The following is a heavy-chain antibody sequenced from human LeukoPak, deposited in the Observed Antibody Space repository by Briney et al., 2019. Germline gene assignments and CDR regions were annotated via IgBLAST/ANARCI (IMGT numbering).Heavy chain of an antibody. CDR2: IYYSGST. J-gene: IGHJ4*02. CDR1: GDSISSGDYY. Sequence: SQTLSLTCTVSGDSISSGDYYWTWIRQPPGKGLEWIGYIYYSGSTYYNPSLKSRVTISVDTSKNQFSLKLSSVTAADTAVYYCARAVITTHIDYWGQETLVTVSS. V-gene: IGHV4-30-4*01. D-gene: IGHD3-22*01. CDR3: ARAVITTHIDY.